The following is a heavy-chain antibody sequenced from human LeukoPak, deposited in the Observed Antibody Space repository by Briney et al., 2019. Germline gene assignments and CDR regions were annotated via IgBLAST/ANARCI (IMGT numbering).Heavy chain of an antibody. D-gene: IGHD3-10*01. J-gene: IGHJ3*02. CDR3: ARGRSITLLRGVAMSDGFDI. Sequence: GRSLRLSCAASGFTFSSYSMNWVRQAPGKGLEWVSSISSSSSYIYYADSVKGRFAISRDNAKNSLYLQMNSLRAEDTAVYYCARGRSITLLRGVAMSDGFDIWGQGAMVTVSS. CDR1: GFTFSSYS. V-gene: IGHV3-21*01. CDR2: ISSSSSYI.